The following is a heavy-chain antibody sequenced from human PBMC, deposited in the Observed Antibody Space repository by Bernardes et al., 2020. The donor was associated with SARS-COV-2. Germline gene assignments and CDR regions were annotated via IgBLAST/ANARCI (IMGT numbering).Heavy chain of an antibody. V-gene: IGHV1-69*13. D-gene: IGHD6-19*01. CDR1: GGTFSSYA. CDR2: IIPIFGTA. J-gene: IGHJ5*02. Sequence: SVKVSCKASGGTFSSYAISWVRQAPGQGLEWMGGIIPIFGTANYAQKFQGRVTITADESTSTAYMELSSLRSEDTAVYYCATSYSSGYNNWFDPWGQGTLVTVSS. CDR3: ATSYSSGYNNWFDP.